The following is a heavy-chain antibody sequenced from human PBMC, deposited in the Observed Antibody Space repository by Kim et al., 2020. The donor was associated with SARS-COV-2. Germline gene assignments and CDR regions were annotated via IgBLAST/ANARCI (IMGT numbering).Heavy chain of an antibody. CDR3: TTGLITKFDY. Sequence: TTDYAAPVKGRFTISRDDSKNTLYLQMNSLKTEDTAVYYCTTGLITKFDYWGQGTLVTVSS. V-gene: IGHV3-15*01. J-gene: IGHJ4*02. D-gene: IGHD3-10*01. CDR2: TT.